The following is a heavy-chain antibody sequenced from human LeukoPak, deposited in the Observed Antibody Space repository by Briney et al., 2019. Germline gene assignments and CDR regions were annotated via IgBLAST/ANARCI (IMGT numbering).Heavy chain of an antibody. V-gene: IGHV4-34*01. CDR3: ARRSCSGGTCYESRGWFDS. J-gene: IGHJ5*01. D-gene: IGHD2-15*01. Sequence: SETLSLTCAVYGGSFSGYYWSWLRQPPGKGLEWIGSIYHSGSTYYNPSLKSRVTISVDTSKNQFSLKLSSVTAADTAVYYCARRSCSGGTCYESRGWFDSWGQGTLVTVSS. CDR2: IYHSGST. CDR1: GGSFSGYY.